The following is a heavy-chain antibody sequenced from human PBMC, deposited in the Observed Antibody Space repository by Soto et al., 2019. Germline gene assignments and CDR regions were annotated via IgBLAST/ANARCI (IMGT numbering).Heavy chain of an antibody. V-gene: IGHV1-69*08. CDR2: IIPILGIA. J-gene: IGHJ4*02. CDR1: GGTFSSYT. CDR3: ARDRASVTTYLD. D-gene: IGHD4-17*01. Sequence: QVQLVQSGAEVKKPGSSVKVSCKASGGTFSSYTISWVRQAPGQGLEWMGRIIPILGIANYAQKFQGRVTITADKSTSTAYMELSSLRSEDTAVYYCARDRASVTTYLDWGQGTLVTVSS.